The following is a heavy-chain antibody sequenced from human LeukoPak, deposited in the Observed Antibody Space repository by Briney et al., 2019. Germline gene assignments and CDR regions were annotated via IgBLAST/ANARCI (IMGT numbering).Heavy chain of an antibody. V-gene: IGHV4-4*07. CDR1: GGSISSYY. CDR2: IYTSGST. J-gene: IGHJ3*02. D-gene: IGHD4-17*01. CDR3: ARRVSVTTWSDAFDI. Sequence: SETLSLTCTVSGGSISSYYWSWIRQPAGKGLEWIGRIYTSGSTNYNPSLKSRVTVSVDTSKNQFSLKLSSVTAADTAVYYCARRVSVTTWSDAFDIWGHGTMVTVSS.